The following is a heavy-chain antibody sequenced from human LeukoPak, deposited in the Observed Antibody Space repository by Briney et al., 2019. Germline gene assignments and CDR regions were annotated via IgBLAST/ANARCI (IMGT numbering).Heavy chain of an antibody. J-gene: IGHJ4*02. CDR2: IWYDGSKK. Sequence: GGSLRLSCAASGFSFRNYGIHWARQAPGKGLEWVAVIWYDGSKKYYADSVKGRFTISRDNSKNTLYLQMDSLRAEDTAVYYCARENTMVRGVTLYYFDYWGQGTLVTVSS. CDR3: ARENTMVRGVTLYYFDY. V-gene: IGHV3-33*01. D-gene: IGHD3-10*01. CDR1: GFSFRNYG.